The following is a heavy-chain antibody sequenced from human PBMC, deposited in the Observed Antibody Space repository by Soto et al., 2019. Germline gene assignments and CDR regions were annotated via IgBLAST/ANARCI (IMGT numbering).Heavy chain of an antibody. CDR3: ARDPNSSGHGWFDP. J-gene: IGHJ5*02. Sequence: PGGSLRLSCAASGFIFDDSCMSWIRRAAGKGLEWVAYISSTSSYTDYADSVKGRFTISRDNAKNSLYLQMNSLRAEDTAVYYCARDPNSSGHGWFDPWGQGTLVTVSS. D-gene: IGHD6-19*01. CDR1: GFIFDDSC. CDR2: ISSTSSYT. V-gene: IGHV3-11*05.